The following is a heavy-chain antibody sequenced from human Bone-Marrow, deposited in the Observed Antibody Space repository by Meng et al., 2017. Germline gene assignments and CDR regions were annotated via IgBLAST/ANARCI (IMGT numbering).Heavy chain of an antibody. CDR3: ARDRVRGVTYYYYGMDV. D-gene: IGHD3-10*01. CDR1: GGSISSYY. Sequence: SETLSLTCTVSGGSISSYYWSWIRQPPGKGLEWIGYIYYSGSTNYNPSLKSRVTISVDTSKNQFSLKLSSVTAADTAVYYCARDRVRGVTYYYYGMDVWGQGNTV. CDR2: IYYSGST. J-gene: IGHJ6*02. V-gene: IGHV4-59*01.